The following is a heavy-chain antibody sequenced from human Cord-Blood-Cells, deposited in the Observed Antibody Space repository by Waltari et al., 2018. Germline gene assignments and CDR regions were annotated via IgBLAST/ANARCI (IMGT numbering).Heavy chain of an antibody. CDR1: GYTFTSYA. J-gene: IGHJ4*02. D-gene: IGHD3-10*01. V-gene: IGHV1-3*01. Sequence: QVQLVQSGAEVKKPAASVTVSCKASGYTFTSYAMHWVRQAPGQRLEWMGWINAGNGNTKYSQKFQGRVTITRDTSASTAYMELSSLRSEDTAVYYCARPKYYYGSGSPFDYWGQGTLVTVSS. CDR2: INAGNGNT. CDR3: ARPKYYYGSGSPFDY.